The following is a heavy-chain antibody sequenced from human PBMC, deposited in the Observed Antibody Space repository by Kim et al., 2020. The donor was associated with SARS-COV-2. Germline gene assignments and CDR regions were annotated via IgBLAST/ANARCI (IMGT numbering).Heavy chain of an antibody. Sequence: GGSLRLSCAASGFTFSSYAMSWVRQAPGQGLEWVSTISGSGDSTYYADSVKGRFTISRDNSKNTLYLQMNSLRAEDTAVYYCAKPRAVRGFIREGLDVWGQGTTVTVSS. D-gene: IGHD3-10*01. CDR3: AKPRAVRGFIREGLDV. V-gene: IGHV3-23*01. CDR1: GFTFSSYA. CDR2: ISGSGDST. J-gene: IGHJ6*02.